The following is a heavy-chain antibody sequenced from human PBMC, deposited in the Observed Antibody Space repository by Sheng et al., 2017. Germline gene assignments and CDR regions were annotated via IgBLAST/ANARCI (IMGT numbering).Heavy chain of an antibody. V-gene: IGHV4-38-2*02. D-gene: IGHD1-26*01. CDR1: GYSISSGYY. CDR3: ARGDPTYSGSYYWDY. Sequence: QVQLQESGPGLVKPSETLSLTCTVSGYSISSGYYWGWIQQPPGKGLEWIGSIYHSGSTYYNPSLKSRVTISVDTSKNQFSLKLSYVTAADTAVYYCARGDPTYSGSYYWDYWGQGTLVTVSS. J-gene: IGHJ4*02. CDR2: IYHSGST.